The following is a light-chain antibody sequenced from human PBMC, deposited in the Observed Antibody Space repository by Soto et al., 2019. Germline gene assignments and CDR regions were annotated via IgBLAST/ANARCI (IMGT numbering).Light chain of an antibody. CDR3: QQYGSSPRT. V-gene: IGKV3-20*01. CDR1: QSVSSSY. Sequence: EIVLTQSPGTLSLSTEERATLSCRASQSVSSSYLAWYQQKPGQAPRLLIYGASSRATGIPDRFSGSGSGTDFTLTISRLEPEDFAVYYCQQYGSSPRTFGQGTKVDIK. J-gene: IGKJ1*01. CDR2: GAS.